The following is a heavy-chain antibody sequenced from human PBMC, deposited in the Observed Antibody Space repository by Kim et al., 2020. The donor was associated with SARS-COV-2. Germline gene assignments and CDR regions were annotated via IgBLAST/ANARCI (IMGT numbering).Heavy chain of an antibody. Sequence: GGSLRLSCAASGFTFSDYYMSWIRQAPGKGLEWVSYISSSGSTIYYADSVKGRFTISRDNAKNSLYLQMNSLRAEDTAVYYCARERRVARGLRYFEGDYYGMDVWGQGTTVTVSS. J-gene: IGHJ6*02. CDR3: ARERRVARGLRYFEGDYYGMDV. CDR2: ISSSGSTI. CDR1: GFTFSDYY. D-gene: IGHD3-9*01. V-gene: IGHV3-11*01.